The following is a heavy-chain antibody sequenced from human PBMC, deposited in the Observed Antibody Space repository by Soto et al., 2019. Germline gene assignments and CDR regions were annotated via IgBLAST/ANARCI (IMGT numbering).Heavy chain of an antibody. CDR3: ARGGGSGYGDTRGAS. CDR1: GFTFISYA. Sequence: QVQLVESGGGVVQPGRSLRLSCAASGFTFISYAMHWVRQAPGKGLEWLAVISYDGSNKYYADSVKGRFTISRDNSKNTLYLQVNSLRADDTAVYYCARGGGSGYGDTRGASWGQGTLVTVSS. J-gene: IGHJ5*02. V-gene: IGHV3-30*14. CDR2: ISYDGSNK. D-gene: IGHD5-12*01.